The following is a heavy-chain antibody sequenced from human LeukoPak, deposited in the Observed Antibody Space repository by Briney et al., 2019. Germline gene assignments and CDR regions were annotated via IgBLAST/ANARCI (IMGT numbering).Heavy chain of an antibody. D-gene: IGHD4-17*01. J-gene: IGHJ6*02. Sequence: SETLSLTCAVYGGSFSGYYWSWIRQPPGKGLKWIGYIYYSGSTNYNPSLKSRVTISVDTSKNQFSLKLSSVTAADTAVYYCARLYGDYLFDYYYYGMDVWGQGTTVTVSS. CDR1: GGSFSGYY. CDR3: ARLYGDYLFDYYYYGMDV. V-gene: IGHV4-59*01. CDR2: IYYSGST.